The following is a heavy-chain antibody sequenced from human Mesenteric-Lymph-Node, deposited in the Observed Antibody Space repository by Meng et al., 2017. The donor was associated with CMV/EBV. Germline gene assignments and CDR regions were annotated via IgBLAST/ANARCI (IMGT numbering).Heavy chain of an antibody. D-gene: IGHD2-8*01. CDR2: INQDGTEI. CDR1: GFTFSTYW. V-gene: IGHV3-7*01. Sequence: GGSLRLSCAASGFTFSTYWMNWVRQAPGKGLEWVADINQDGTEISYVDSVKGRFTISRDNAKNSLYLQMNSLRAEDTAVYYCERDSYENWFDPWGQGTLVTVSS. J-gene: IGHJ5*02. CDR3: ERDSYENWFDP.